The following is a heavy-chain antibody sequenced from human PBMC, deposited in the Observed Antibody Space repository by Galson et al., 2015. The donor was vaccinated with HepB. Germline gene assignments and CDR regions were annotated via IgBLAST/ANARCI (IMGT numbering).Heavy chain of an antibody. D-gene: IGHD6-19*01. CDR3: ARDFITYRGVAGTGWFDP. Sequence: SVKVSCKASGYTFTSYGISWVRQAPGQGLEWMGWISAYNGNTNYAQKLQGRVTMTTDTSTSTAYMELRSLRSDDTAVYYCARDFITYRGVAGTGWFDPWGQGTLVTVSS. CDR2: ISAYNGNT. CDR1: GYTFTSYG. J-gene: IGHJ5*02. V-gene: IGHV1-18*04.